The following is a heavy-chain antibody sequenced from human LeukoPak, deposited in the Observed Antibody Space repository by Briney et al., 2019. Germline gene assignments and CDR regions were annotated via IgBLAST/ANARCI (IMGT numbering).Heavy chain of an antibody. CDR1: GGSISSYY. Sequence: SETLSLTCTVSGGSISSYYWSWIRQPPGKGLEWIGHIYTSGSTNYNPSLKSRVTISVDTSKNQFSLKLSSVTAADTAVYYCARVQRYYSSGWYFDYWGQGTLVTVSS. V-gene: IGHV4-4*08. CDR2: IYTSGST. J-gene: IGHJ4*02. CDR3: ARVQRYYSSGWYFDY. D-gene: IGHD6-19*01.